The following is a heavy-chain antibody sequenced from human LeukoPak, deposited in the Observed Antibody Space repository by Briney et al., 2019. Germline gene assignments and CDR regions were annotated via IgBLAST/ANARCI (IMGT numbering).Heavy chain of an antibody. V-gene: IGHV3-23*01. D-gene: IGHD3-9*01. CDR3: AKDLNILTGYPYYFDY. J-gene: IGHJ4*02. CDR2: ISGSGGST. Sequence: GGSLRLSCAASGFTFSSYAMSWVRQAPGKWLEWVSAISGSGGSTYYADSVKGRFTISRDNSKNTLYLQMNSLRAEDTAVYYCAKDLNILTGYPYYFDYWGQGTLVTVSS. CDR1: GFTFSSYA.